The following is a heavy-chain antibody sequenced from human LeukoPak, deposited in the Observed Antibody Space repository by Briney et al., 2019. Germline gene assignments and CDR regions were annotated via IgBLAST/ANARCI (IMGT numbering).Heavy chain of an antibody. CDR2: INHSGST. CDR3: ARGPQATVTEDY. J-gene: IGHJ4*02. V-gene: IGHV4-34*01. Sequence: SETLSLTCAVYGGSFSGYYWSWIRQPPGKGLEWIGEINHSGSTNYNPSLKSRVTISVDTSKNQFSLKLSSVTAADTAVYYCARGPQATVTEDYWGQGTLVTVSS. CDR1: GGSFSGYY. D-gene: IGHD4-17*01.